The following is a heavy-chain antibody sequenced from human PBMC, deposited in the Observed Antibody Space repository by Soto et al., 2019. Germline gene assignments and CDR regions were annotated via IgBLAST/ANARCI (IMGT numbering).Heavy chain of an antibody. D-gene: IGHD2-2*01. V-gene: IGHV1-58*01. J-gene: IGHJ6*02. Sequence: ASVKVSCKASGFTFTSSAVQWVRQARGQRLEWIGWIVVGSGNTNYAQKFQERVTITRDMSTSTAYMELSSLRSEDTAVYYCAAEGRRVVPAAMRSGDYYYGMDVWGQGTTVTVSS. CDR2: IVVGSGNT. CDR1: GFTFTSSA. CDR3: AAEGRRVVPAAMRSGDYYYGMDV.